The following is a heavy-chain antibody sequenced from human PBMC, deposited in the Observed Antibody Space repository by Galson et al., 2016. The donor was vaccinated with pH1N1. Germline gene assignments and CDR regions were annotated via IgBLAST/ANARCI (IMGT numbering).Heavy chain of an antibody. CDR3: AKEMNLELREGALDY. D-gene: IGHD1-7*01. V-gene: IGHV3-9*01. CDR1: GFTFDDYA. Sequence: SLRLSCAASGFTFDDYAMYWVRQAPGKGPEWVSGISWNSGSIAYADSVKGRFTISRDNAKNSLYLQMNSLRAEDTALYYCAKEMNLELREGALDYWGQGALVTVSS. CDR2: ISWNSGSI. J-gene: IGHJ4*02.